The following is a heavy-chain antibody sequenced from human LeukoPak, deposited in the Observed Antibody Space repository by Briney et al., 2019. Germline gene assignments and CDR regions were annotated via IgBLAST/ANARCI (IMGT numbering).Heavy chain of an antibody. CDR2: INPHSGGT. CDR1: GYTFTDYY. CDR3: ARDPGRYSSGWYVHDAFDI. D-gene: IGHD6-19*01. V-gene: IGHV1-2*02. J-gene: IGHJ3*02. Sequence: GASVKVSCKPSGYTFTDYYMHWVRQAPGQGLEWMGWINPHSGGTKYAQKFRGRVTMSRDTSISTAYMELSRPRSDDTAVYYCARDPGRYSSGWYVHDAFDIWGQGTMVTVSS.